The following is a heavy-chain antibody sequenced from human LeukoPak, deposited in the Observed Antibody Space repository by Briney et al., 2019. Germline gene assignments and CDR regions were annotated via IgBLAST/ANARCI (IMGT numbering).Heavy chain of an antibody. V-gene: IGHV4-34*01. CDR2: INHSGST. J-gene: IGHJ4*02. Sequence: PSETLSLTCAVYGGSFSGYYWSWIRQPPGRGLEWIGEINHSGSTNYNPSLKSRVTISVDTSKNQFSLKLSSVTAADTAVYYCARETRYSYGYYPRRGLDYWGQGTLVTVSS. D-gene: IGHD5-18*01. CDR3: ARETRYSYGYYPRRGLDY. CDR1: GGSFSGYY.